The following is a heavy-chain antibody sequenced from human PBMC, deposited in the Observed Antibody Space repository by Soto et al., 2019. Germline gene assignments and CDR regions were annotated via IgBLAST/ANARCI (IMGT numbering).Heavy chain of an antibody. CDR1: GFTFSSNA. D-gene: IGHD2-8*01. CDR3: SKDRRGGRAVLDS. Sequence: GGSLRLSCAASGFTFSSNAMSWVRQAPGKGLEWVSGISSSGGSTYYADSVKGRFTISRDNSKNMLYLQMNNLRAEDTAVYYCSKDRRGGRAVLDSWGQGTPVTVSS. V-gene: IGHV3-23*01. J-gene: IGHJ4*02. CDR2: ISSSGGST.